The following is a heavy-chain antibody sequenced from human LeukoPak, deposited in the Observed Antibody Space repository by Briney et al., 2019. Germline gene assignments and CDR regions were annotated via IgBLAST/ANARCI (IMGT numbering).Heavy chain of an antibody. J-gene: IGHJ3*02. CDR1: GFTFSSYG. CDR2: IWYDGSNK. V-gene: IGHV3-33*06. Sequence: GGSLRLSCAASGFTFSSYGMHWVRQAPGKGLEWVAVIWYDGSNKYYADSVKGRFTISRDNSKNTLYLQMNSLRAEDTAVYYCAKDQTTRWYSSGWHDAFDIWGQGTMVTVSS. CDR3: AKDQTTRWYSSGWHDAFDI. D-gene: IGHD6-19*01.